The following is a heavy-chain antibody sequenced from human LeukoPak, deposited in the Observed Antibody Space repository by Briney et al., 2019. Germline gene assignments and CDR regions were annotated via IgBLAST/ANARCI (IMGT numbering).Heavy chain of an antibody. J-gene: IGHJ5*02. CDR2: INHSGST. D-gene: IGHD3-9*01. Sequence: SETLSLTCAVYGGSFSGYYWSWIRQPPGKGLEWIGEINHSGSTNYNPSLKSRVTISVDTSKNQFSLKLSSVTAADTAVYYCAREVRHFDWSHRFDPWGQGTLVTVSS. V-gene: IGHV4-34*01. CDR1: GGSFSGYY. CDR3: AREVRHFDWSHRFDP.